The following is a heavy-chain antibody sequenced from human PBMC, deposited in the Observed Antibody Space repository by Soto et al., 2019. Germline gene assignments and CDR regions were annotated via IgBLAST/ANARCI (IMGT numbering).Heavy chain of an antibody. J-gene: IGHJ5*02. D-gene: IGHD3-3*01. Sequence: SSETLSLTCAVYGGSFSGYYWSWIRQPPGKGLEWIGEINHSGSTNYNPSLKSRVTISVDTSKNQFSLRLTSVTAADTAVYYCARVRDWFDPWGQGTLVTVSS. CDR1: GGSFSGYY. CDR3: ARVRDWFDP. V-gene: IGHV4-34*01. CDR2: INHSGST.